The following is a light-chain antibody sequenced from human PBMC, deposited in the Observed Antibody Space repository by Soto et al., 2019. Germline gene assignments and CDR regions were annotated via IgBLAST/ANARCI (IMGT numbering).Light chain of an antibody. V-gene: IGKV1-5*03. CDR1: QTISSW. Sequence: DIQMTQSPATLSGSVGDRVTITCRASQTISSWLAWYQQKPGKAPKLLIYRASTLKSGLPSRFSGSGSGTEFTLTISSLQPEDFATYYCQHYNSYSEAFGQGTKVDNK. J-gene: IGKJ1*01. CDR2: RAS. CDR3: QHYNSYSEA.